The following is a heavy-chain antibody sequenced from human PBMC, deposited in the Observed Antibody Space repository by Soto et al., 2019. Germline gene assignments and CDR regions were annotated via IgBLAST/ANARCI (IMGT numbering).Heavy chain of an antibody. CDR1: GFTFSSYA. V-gene: IGHV3-23*01. CDR2: ISGSGGST. D-gene: IGHD4-17*01. Sequence: GGSLRLSCAASGFTFSSYAMSWVRQAPGKGLEWVSAISGSGGSTYYADSVKGRFTISRDNSKNTLYLQMNSLRAEDTAVYYWAKGHTVTTDAFDIWGQGTMVTVSS. CDR3: AKGHTVTTDAFDI. J-gene: IGHJ3*02.